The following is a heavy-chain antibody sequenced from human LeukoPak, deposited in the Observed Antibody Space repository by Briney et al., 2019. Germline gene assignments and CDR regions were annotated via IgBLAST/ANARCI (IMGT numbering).Heavy chain of an antibody. CDR2: INSDGSST. CDR3: ARDVYDIQDYYYYGMDV. CDR1: GFTFSSYW. J-gene: IGHJ6*04. V-gene: IGHV3-74*01. Sequence: GGSLRLSCAASGFTFSSYWMHWVRQAPGKGLVWVSRINSDGSSTSYADSVKGRFTISRDNAKNTLYLQMNSLRAEDTAVYYCARDVYDIQDYYYYGMDVWGKGTTVTVSS. D-gene: IGHD3-9*01.